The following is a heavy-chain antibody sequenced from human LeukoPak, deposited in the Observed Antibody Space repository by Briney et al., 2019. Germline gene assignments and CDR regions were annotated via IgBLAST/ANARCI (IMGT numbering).Heavy chain of an antibody. CDR1: GFAFSSLD. D-gene: IGHD6-19*01. CDR2: ISDSGDRT. J-gene: IGHJ4*02. Sequence: PGGSLRLSCAASGFAFSSLDMGWLRQAPGKGLEWVSAISDSGDRTYYADYVKGRFTLSGDNSKNTLYLQMNSLRAEDTAVYYCAKDARRSSGWWFFDHWGQGTLVTVSS. CDR3: AKDARRSSGWWFFDH. V-gene: IGHV3-23*01.